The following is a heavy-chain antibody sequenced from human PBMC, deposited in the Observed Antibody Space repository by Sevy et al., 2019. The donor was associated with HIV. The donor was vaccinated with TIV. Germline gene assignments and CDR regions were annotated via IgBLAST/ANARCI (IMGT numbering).Heavy chain of an antibody. D-gene: IGHD3-22*01. CDR1: GFTFSDYD. Sequence: GGSLRLSCAASGFTFSDYDMSWIRQAPGKGLEWVSYISSSGSAIYYADSVKGRFTISRDNAKNSLYLQMNSLRAEDTAVYYCARDSSSDYYDSSGGAFDIWGQGTMVTVSS. V-gene: IGHV3-11*01. J-gene: IGHJ3*02. CDR3: ARDSSSDYYDSSGGAFDI. CDR2: ISSSGSAI.